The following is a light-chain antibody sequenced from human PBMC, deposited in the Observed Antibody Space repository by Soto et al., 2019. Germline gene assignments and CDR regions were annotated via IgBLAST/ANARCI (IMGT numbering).Light chain of an antibody. Sequence: EIVLTQSPGTLSLSPGERATLSCRASQSVSSSYLAWYQQKPGQAPRLLIYGASSRATGIPDRFSGSGSGTHFTLTISRLEPEHFAVYYCQQYGSSPPWTFGQGTKVEIK. J-gene: IGKJ1*01. CDR1: QSVSSSY. CDR2: GAS. V-gene: IGKV3-20*01. CDR3: QQYGSSPPWT.